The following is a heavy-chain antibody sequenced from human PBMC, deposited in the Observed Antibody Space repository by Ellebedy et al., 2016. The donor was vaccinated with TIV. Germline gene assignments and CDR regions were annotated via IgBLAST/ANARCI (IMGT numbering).Heavy chain of an antibody. CDR2: ISYDGSNK. D-gene: IGHD2-15*01. CDR3: ARSPNSGVQKSYYMDV. Sequence: GGSLRLSXVGPGFTFSSYAMQWVRQAPGKGLEWVAVISYDGSNKYYADSVRGRFTISRDNSKNTLYLQMNSLRAEDTAVYYCARSPNSGVQKSYYMDVWGKGTTVTVSS. CDR1: GFTFSSYA. V-gene: IGHV3-30-3*01. J-gene: IGHJ6*03.